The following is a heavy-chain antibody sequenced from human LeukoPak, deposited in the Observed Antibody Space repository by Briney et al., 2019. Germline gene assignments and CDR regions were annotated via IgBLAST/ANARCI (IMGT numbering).Heavy chain of an antibody. D-gene: IGHD4-17*01. J-gene: IGHJ4*02. CDR1: GGSISSYY. Sequence: SETLSLTCTVSGGSISSYYWSWIRQPPGKGLEWIGRIYFSGRTNYNPSLKSRATMSVDTSKNQFSLKVTSVTVADTAVYYCARHYYGDYFFDYWGQGALVTVSS. CDR2: IYFSGRT. V-gene: IGHV4-59*08. CDR3: ARHYYGDYFFDY.